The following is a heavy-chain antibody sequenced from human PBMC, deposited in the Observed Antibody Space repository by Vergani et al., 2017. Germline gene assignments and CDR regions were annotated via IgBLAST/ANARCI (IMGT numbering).Heavy chain of an antibody. CDR3: ARGDYGILSGYRY. CDR2: INPSGGHT. J-gene: IGHJ4*02. CDR1: GYTFSNYY. D-gene: IGHD3-9*01. Sequence: VQVVPSGAEVKKSGASVKVSCKTSGYTFSNYYMHWVRQAPGQGLEWMGIINPSGGHTNYAQKFQGRVTMTRDTSTGTVYMVLSSMRSEDTAIYYCARGDYGILSGYRYWGQGTLVTVSA. V-gene: IGHV1-46*03.